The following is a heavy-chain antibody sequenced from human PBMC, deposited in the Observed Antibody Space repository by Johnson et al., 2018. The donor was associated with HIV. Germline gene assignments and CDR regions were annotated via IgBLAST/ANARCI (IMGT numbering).Heavy chain of an antibody. CDR1: GFTFSYYG. J-gene: IGHJ3*02. Sequence: QVQLVESGGGVVQPGKSLRLSCAASGFTFSYYGMHWVRQAPGKGLEWVAVIYSGGTTYYADSVKGRFTISRDNSDNFLYLYMNRLRTDDTAVYYCVRGWHTSGRCDVLDSWGQGTTVIVSS. D-gene: IGHD6-19*01. V-gene: IGHV3-30*19. CDR3: VRGWHTSGRCDVLDS. CDR2: IYSGGTT.